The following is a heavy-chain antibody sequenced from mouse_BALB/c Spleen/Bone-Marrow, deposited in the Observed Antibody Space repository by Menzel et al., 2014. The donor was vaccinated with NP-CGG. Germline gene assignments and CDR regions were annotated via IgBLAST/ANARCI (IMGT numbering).Heavy chain of an antibody. V-gene: IGHV1S127*01. J-gene: IGHJ2*01. Sequence: QVQLQQSGPQVVRPGASVKISCKASGYSFTSYWMHWVKQRPGQGLEWIGMIDPSDSETRLNQKFKDKATLTVDKSSSTAYMQLSSPTSEDSAVYYCVRVGLRLPYYFDYWGQGTTLTVSS. D-gene: IGHD1-2*01. CDR1: GYSFTSYW. CDR2: IDPSDSET. CDR3: VRVGLRLPYYFDY.